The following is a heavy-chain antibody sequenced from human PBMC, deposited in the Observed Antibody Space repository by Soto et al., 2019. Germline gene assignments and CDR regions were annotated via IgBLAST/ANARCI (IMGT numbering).Heavy chain of an antibody. V-gene: IGHV1-18*03. CDR1: GYTFTSYG. Sequence: QVQLVQSGAEVKKPGASVKVSCKASGYTFTSYGISWVRQAPGQGLEWVGRISTYNGNTKYAQKVQGRVTTTTDTSTSTAYMELRSLGSDDMAVYYCARDPQYSTSSQVFDYWGQGTLVTVSS. D-gene: IGHD6-6*01. CDR2: ISTYNGNT. CDR3: ARDPQYSTSSQVFDY. J-gene: IGHJ4*02.